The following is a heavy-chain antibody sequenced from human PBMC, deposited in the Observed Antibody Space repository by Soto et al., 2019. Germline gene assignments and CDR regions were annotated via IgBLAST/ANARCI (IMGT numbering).Heavy chain of an antibody. Sequence: PGCSLRLSCSASSVTFSNAWMNWVRQAPGKGLEWVGRIKSKTDGGTTDYAAPVKGRFTISRDDSKNTLYLQMNSLKTEDTAVYYCTSLDEEIATINNYGMDVWGQGTTVIVSS. CDR3: TSLDEEIATINNYGMDV. J-gene: IGHJ6*02. CDR2: IKSKTDGGTT. V-gene: IGHV3-15*07. CDR1: SVTFSNAW. D-gene: IGHD5-12*01.